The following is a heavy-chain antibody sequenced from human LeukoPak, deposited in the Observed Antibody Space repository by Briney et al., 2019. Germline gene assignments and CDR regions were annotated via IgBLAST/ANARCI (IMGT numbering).Heavy chain of an antibody. CDR2: ISAYNGNT. CDR3: ARGVWFGESSHYYYYYGMDV. J-gene: IGHJ6*04. Sequence: ASVKVSCKASGYTFTSYGISWVRQAPGQGLEWMGWISAYNGNTNYARKLQGRVTVTTDTSTSTAYMELRSLKSDDTAVYYCARGVWFGESSHYYYYYGMDVWGKGTTVTVSS. V-gene: IGHV1-18*04. CDR1: GYTFTSYG. D-gene: IGHD3-10*01.